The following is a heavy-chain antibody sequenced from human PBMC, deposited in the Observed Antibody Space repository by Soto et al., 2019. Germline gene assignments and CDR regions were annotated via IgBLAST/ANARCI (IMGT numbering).Heavy chain of an antibody. Sequence: VQLVQSGAEVKRPGASVKISCKASGDTLSTYYMHWARQAPGQGLEWMGIINPSSGKTNYPQKFQGRVTMTRDTSTTTVYMELSTLRSEDTAMYYCARGVGYSDSSGYPFDYWGQGTLVTVSS. CDR2: INPSSGKT. D-gene: IGHD3-22*01. V-gene: IGHV1-46*03. CDR3: ARGVGYSDSSGYPFDY. CDR1: GDTLSTYY. J-gene: IGHJ4*02.